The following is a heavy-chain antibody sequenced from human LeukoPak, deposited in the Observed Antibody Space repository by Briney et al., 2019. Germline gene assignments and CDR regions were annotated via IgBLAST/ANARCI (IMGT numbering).Heavy chain of an antibody. CDR3: ARDLPLGYCSSTSCRYFDY. Sequence: SQTLSLTCAISGDSVSSNSAAWNWIRQSPSRGLEWLGRTYYRSKWYNDYAVSVKSRITISPDTSKNQFSLQLNSVTPEDTAVYYCARDLPLGYCSSTSCRYFDYWGQGTLVTVSS. CDR1: GDSVSSNSAA. V-gene: IGHV6-1*01. CDR2: TYYRSKWYN. J-gene: IGHJ4*02. D-gene: IGHD2-2*01.